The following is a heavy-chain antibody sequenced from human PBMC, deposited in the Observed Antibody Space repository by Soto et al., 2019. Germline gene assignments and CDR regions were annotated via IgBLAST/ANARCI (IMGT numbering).Heavy chain of an antibody. CDR2: IRSKAYGGTT. V-gene: IGHV3-49*04. J-gene: IGHJ4*02. Sequence: GGSLRLSCTASGFTFGDYAMSWVRQAPGKGLEWVGFIRSKAYGGTTEYAASVKGRLTISRDDSKSIAYLQMNSLKTEDTAVYYCTRDPKAYCGGDCSRTYYWGQGTLVTVSS. D-gene: IGHD2-21*02. CDR1: GFTFGDYA. CDR3: TRDPKAYCGGDCSRTYY.